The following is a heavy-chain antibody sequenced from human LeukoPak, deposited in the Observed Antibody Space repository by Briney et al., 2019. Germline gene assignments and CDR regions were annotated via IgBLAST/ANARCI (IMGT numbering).Heavy chain of an antibody. D-gene: IGHD3-9*01. Sequence: SETLSLTCTVSGGSISSGSHYWSWIRQPPGKGLEWIGYISYSGSTNYNPSLNVRVTISVDTSKNQFSLKLSSVTAADTAVYYCATYRGYLTPADAFDIWGQGTMVTVSS. CDR3: ATYRGYLTPADAFDI. V-gene: IGHV4-61*01. CDR2: ISYSGST. J-gene: IGHJ3*02. CDR1: GGSISSGSHY.